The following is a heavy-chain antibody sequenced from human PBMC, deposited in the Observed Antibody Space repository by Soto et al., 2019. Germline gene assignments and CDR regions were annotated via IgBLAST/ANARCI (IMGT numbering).Heavy chain of an antibody. CDR3: ARVSTTEKVDS. J-gene: IGHJ4*02. CDR2: IHNSRSP. V-gene: IGHV4-30-4*08. CDR1: GASIQYGGFF. Sequence: SETLSLTCSVSGASIQYGGFFWSWIRQSPGKGLEWIGHIHNSRSPYNNPSLRSRVSISADTSLNEFSLALTSVTAADTAMYYCARVSTTEKVDSWGQGILVTVSS.